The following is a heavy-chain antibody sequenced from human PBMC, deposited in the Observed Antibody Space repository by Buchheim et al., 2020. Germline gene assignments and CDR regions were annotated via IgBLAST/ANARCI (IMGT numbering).Heavy chain of an antibody. V-gene: IGHV3-33*01. CDR1: GFTFSSYG. D-gene: IGHD3-10*01. CDR2: IWYDGSNK. CDR3: ARGWFGELPGDY. J-gene: IGHJ4*02. Sequence: QVQLVESGGGVVQPGRALRLSCTASGFTFSSYGMHWVRQAPGKGLEWVAVIWYDGSNKYYADSVKGRFTISGENSKNRLYLQMNSLSAEDTAVYYCARGWFGELPGDYWGQGTL.